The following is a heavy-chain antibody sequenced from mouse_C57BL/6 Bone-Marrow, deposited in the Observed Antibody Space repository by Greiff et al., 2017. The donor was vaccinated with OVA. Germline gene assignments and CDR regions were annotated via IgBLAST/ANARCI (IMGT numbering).Heavy chain of an antibody. CDR2: IHPSDSDT. D-gene: IGHD1-1*01. Sequence: QVQLKQPGAELVKPGASVKVSCKASGYTFTSYWMHWVKQRPGQGLEWIGRIHPSDSDTNYNQKFKGKATLTVDKSSSTAYMQLSSLTSDDSAVYYCAIPIYYRPWFAYWGQGTLVTVSA. V-gene: IGHV1-74*01. CDR3: AIPIYYRPWFAY. J-gene: IGHJ3*01. CDR1: GYTFTSYW.